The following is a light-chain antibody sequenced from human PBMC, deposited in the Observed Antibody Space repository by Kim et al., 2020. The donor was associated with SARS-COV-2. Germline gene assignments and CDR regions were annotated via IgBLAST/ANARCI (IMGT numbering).Light chain of an antibody. CDR3: QVWDSSTVV. CDR2: RDS. Sequence: SVALGQTARITCGGNNIGSKNVHWYQQKPGQAPVLVIDRDSNRPSGIPERFSGSNAGNTATLTISRAQAGDEADYYCQVWDSSTVVFGGGTQLTV. CDR1: NIGSKN. V-gene: IGLV3-9*01. J-gene: IGLJ2*01.